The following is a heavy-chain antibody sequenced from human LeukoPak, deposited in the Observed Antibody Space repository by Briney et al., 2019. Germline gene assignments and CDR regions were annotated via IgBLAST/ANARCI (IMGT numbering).Heavy chain of an antibody. J-gene: IGHJ4*02. CDR3: ARDRDSGYFDY. D-gene: IGHD3-10*01. CDR2: IYSGGST. Sequence: GGSLRLACAASGFTVSSNYMSWARQAPGKGLEWVSVIYSGGSTYYADSVKGRFTISRDNSKNTLYLQMNSLRAEDTAVYHCARDRDSGYFDYWGQGTLVTVSS. V-gene: IGHV3-53*01. CDR1: GFTVSSNY.